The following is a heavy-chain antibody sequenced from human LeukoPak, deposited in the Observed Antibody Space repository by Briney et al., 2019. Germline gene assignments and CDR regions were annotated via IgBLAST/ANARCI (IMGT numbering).Heavy chain of an antibody. CDR1: GFTFSSSS. V-gene: IGHV3-21*04. CDR3: AKGRGAIVVVVAARFLDY. J-gene: IGHJ4*02. D-gene: IGHD2-15*01. Sequence: GGSLRLSCAAAGFTFSSSSMNWVRQTPGKGLEWVSSISGESKYIYYADSVTGRFTISRDNAKNSLYLQMSTLRAEDTAVYYCAKGRGAIVVVVAARFLDYWGQGTLVTVSS. CDR2: ISGESKYI.